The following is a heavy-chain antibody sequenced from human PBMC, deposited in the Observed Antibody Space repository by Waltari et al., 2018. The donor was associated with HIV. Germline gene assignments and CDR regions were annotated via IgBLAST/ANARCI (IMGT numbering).Heavy chain of an antibody. CDR2: ISSSSTFI. Sequence: EVQLVESGGGMVKPGGSLRLSCAACGFTFSSHSRNWVRQAPGKGLEWVSSISSSSTFIYYADSVKGRFTISRDNAKNSLYLQMNSLRAEDTAVYYCARDRQGTVTKDFDYWGQGTLVTVSS. CDR1: GFTFSSHS. CDR3: ARDRQGTVTKDFDY. D-gene: IGHD4-17*01. V-gene: IGHV3-21*01. J-gene: IGHJ4*02.